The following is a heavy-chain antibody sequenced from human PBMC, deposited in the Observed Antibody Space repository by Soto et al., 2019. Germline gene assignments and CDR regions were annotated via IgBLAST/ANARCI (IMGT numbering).Heavy chain of an antibody. J-gene: IGHJ4*02. CDR2: IYYSGST. D-gene: IGHD6-19*01. CDR1: GDSISSGDYY. Sequence: PSETLSLTCSVSGDSISSGDYYWSWIRQPPGKGLEWIGYIYYSGSTYYNPSLKSRVTISVHTSNSQFSLELSSVTAADTAVYYCARGLITGSHYSGGWYYFDSWGQGTQVTVSS. V-gene: IGHV4-30-4*01. CDR3: ARGLITGSHYSGGWYYFDS.